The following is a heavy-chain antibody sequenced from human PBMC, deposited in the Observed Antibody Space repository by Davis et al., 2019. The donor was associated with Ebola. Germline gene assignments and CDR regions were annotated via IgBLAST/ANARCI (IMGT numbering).Heavy chain of an antibody. CDR3: ATPSSSNRGY. Sequence: PGGSLRLSCAASGFTFSSYSMNWVRQAPGKGLEWVSSISSSSSYIYYGDSVKGRFTISRDNAKNSLYLQMNSLRAEDTAVYYCATPSSSNRGYWGQGTLVTVSS. J-gene: IGHJ4*02. D-gene: IGHD6-13*01. CDR2: ISSSSSYI. CDR1: GFTFSSYS. V-gene: IGHV3-21*01.